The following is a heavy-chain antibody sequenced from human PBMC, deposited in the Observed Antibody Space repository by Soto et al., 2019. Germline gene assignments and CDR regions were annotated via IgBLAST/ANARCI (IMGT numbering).Heavy chain of an antibody. V-gene: IGHV3-30-3*01. CDR3: ARAYEGDYFDY. D-gene: IGHD3-16*01. J-gene: IGHJ4*02. Sequence: QVQLVESGGGVVQPGRSLRLSCAASGFTFSSYAMHWVRQAPGKGLEWVAVISYDGSNKYYADSVKGRFTISRDNSKNTLYLQMNSLRAEDTAVYYCARAYEGDYFDYWGQGTXVX. CDR2: ISYDGSNK. CDR1: GFTFSSYA.